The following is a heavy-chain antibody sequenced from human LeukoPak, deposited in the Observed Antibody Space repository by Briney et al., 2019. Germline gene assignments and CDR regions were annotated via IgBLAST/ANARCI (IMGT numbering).Heavy chain of an antibody. J-gene: IGHJ4*02. V-gene: IGHV4-38-2*01. CDR3: ARHGQDYYEMEDY. Sequence: SETLSLTCAVSGYSISSGYYWGWIRQPPGKGLEWIGSIYHSGSTYYNRSLKSRVTISVDTSKNQFSLKLSSVTAADTAVYYCARHGQDYYEMEDYWGQGTLVTVSS. CDR2: IYHSGST. D-gene: IGHD3-22*01. CDR1: GYSISSGYY.